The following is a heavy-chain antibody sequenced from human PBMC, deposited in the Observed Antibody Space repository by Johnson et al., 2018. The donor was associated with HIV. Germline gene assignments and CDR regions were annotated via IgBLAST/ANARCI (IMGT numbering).Heavy chain of an antibody. V-gene: IGHV3-33*01. CDR3: ASVVVGPTPGAFDI. CDR2: IRYDGSNK. D-gene: IGHD1-26*01. J-gene: IGHJ3*02. CDR1: GFTFSSYG. Sequence: QVLLVESGGGVVQPGRSLRLSCAASGFTFSSYGMHWVRQAPGKGLEWVAFIRYDGSNKYYADSVKGRFTISRDNSKNSLYLQMNSLRAEDTAVYSCASVVVGPTPGAFDIWGQGTMVTVSS.